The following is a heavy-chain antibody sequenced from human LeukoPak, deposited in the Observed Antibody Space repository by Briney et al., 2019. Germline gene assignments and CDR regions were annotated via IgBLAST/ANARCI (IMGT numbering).Heavy chain of an antibody. CDR1: GFTFSSYE. Sequence: GSLRLSCAASGFTFSSYEMNWVRQPPGKGLEWIGEINHSGSTTYNPSLKSRVIIAVDTSKNQFSLKLTSVTAADTAVYYCAGVGDLFGAHRVRGLPPDYYYMDVWGKGTTVTVSS. J-gene: IGHJ6*03. CDR2: INHSGST. CDR3: AGVGDLFGAHRVRGLPPDYYYMDV. D-gene: IGHD3-10*01. V-gene: IGHV4-34*01.